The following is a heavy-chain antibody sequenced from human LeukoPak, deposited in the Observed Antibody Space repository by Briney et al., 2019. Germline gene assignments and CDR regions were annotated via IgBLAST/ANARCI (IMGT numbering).Heavy chain of an antibody. V-gene: IGHV1-2*02. D-gene: IGHD3-10*01. CDR3: ARVLWFGELVHYGMDV. Sequence: ASVKVSCKASGYTFTGYYMHWVRQAPGQGLEWMGWIDPNSGGTNYAQKLQGRVTMTTDTSTSTAYMELRSLRSDDTAVYYCARVLWFGELVHYGMDVWGQGTTVTVSS. J-gene: IGHJ6*02. CDR2: IDPNSGGT. CDR1: GYTFTGYY.